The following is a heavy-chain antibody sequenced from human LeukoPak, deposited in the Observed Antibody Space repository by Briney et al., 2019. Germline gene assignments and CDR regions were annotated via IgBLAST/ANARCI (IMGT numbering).Heavy chain of an antibody. J-gene: IGHJ5*02. D-gene: IGHD2-15*01. Sequence: GASVKVPCKVSGYTLTELSMHWVRQAPGKGLEWMGGFDPEDGETIYAQKFQGRVTMTEDTSTDTAYMELSSLRSEDTAVYYCATLGCSGGSCYSFWFDPWGQGTLVTVSS. CDR1: GYTLTELS. CDR2: FDPEDGET. V-gene: IGHV1-24*01. CDR3: ATLGCSGGSCYSFWFDP.